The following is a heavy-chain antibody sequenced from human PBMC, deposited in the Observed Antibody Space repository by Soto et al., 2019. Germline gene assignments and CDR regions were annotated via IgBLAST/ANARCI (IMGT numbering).Heavy chain of an antibody. D-gene: IGHD2-21*01. Sequence: ESGPTLVNPTQTLTLTCTFSGFSLTTGGVGVGWIRHPPGRSLEWLAVIYWNDDRRRSPSLENRLTITKDTSKNQVVLTMTNMDPVDTATYYCIYRRASWDYHGLDVWGQGTPVTVSS. CDR2: IYWNDDR. J-gene: IGHJ6*02. CDR1: GFSLTTGGVG. CDR3: IYRRASWDYHGLDV. V-gene: IGHV2-5*01.